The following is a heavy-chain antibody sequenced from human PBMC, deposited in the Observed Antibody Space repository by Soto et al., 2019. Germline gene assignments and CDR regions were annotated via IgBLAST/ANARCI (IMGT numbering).Heavy chain of an antibody. Sequence: PGGSLRLSCVVSVFPFGXNAMSWFRQAPGKGLEWVSGLSNTGRRTSYADSVKGRFNIPRDNSENTVYLQMNSLRVEDTAVYYCATEMGATQGPFDNWGQGTLVTVSS. CDR1: VFPFGXNA. D-gene: IGHD1-26*01. J-gene: IGHJ4*02. CDR3: ATEMGATQGPFDN. V-gene: IGHV3-23*01. CDR2: LSNTGRRT.